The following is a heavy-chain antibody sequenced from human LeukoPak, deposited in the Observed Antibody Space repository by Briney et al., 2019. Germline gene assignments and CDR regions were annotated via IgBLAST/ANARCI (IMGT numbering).Heavy chain of an antibody. Sequence: PGESLRLSCAASGFTFSSYSMNWVRQAPGKGLEWVSYISSSSSTIYYADSVKGRFTISRDNAKNSLYLQMNSLRAEDTAVYYCGRDEESGYSYGKDVFDIGAKGKMVTVS. CDR1: GFTFSSYS. V-gene: IGHV3-48*01. D-gene: IGHD5-18*01. CDR3: GRDEESGYSYGKDVFDI. CDR2: ISSSSSTI. J-gene: IGHJ3*02.